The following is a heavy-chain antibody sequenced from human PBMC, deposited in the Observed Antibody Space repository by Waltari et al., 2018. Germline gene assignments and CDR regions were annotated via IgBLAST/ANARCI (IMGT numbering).Heavy chain of an antibody. V-gene: IGHV4-34*01. CDR3: ARGRFTSRSGSRLEY. CDR2: INHSGST. CDR1: GGSFSGYY. D-gene: IGHD5-12*01. J-gene: IGHJ4*02. Sequence: QVQLQQWGAGLLKPSETLSLTCAVYGGSFSGYYWSWIRQPPGKGLEWIGEINHSGSTNYNPSRKSRVTISVDTSKNQFSLKLSSVTAADTAVYYCARGRFTSRSGSRLEYWGQGTLVTVSS.